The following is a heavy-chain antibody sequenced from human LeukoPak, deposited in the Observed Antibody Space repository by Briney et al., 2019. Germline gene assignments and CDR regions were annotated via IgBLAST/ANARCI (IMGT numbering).Heavy chain of an antibody. CDR3: ARDHGLPTSYWYYGMDA. D-gene: IGHD5-12*01. CDR1: GLTSSNYA. V-gene: IGHV3-23*01. J-gene: IGHJ6*02. Sequence: GGSLRLSCVDSGLTSSNYAMSWVRQAPGKGLEWVSDISASGATTSYADSVKGRFTVSRDNSKNTLYLQMNSLRAEDTAVYYCARDHGLPTSYWYYGMDAWGQGTTVIVSS. CDR2: ISASGATT.